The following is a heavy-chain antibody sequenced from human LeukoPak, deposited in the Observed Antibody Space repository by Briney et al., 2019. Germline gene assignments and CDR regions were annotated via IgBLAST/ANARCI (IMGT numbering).Heavy chain of an antibody. CDR3: ARDLVGATNFDY. D-gene: IGHD1-26*01. V-gene: IGHV1-3*01. CDR1: GGTFSSYA. J-gene: IGHJ4*02. Sequence: ASVKVSCKASGGTFSSYAMHWVRQAPGQRLEWMGWINAGNGNTKYSQKFQGRVTITRDTSASTAYMELSSLRSEDTAVYYCARDLVGATNFDYWGQGTLVTVSS. CDR2: INAGNGNT.